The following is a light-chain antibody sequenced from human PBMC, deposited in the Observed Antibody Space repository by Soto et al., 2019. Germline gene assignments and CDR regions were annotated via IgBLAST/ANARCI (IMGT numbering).Light chain of an antibody. Sequence: EIVLTQSPGTLSLSPGERATLSCRASQRVSSSYLACYHQKPGQAPRLLIYGASSRATGIPDRFSGSGSETDFTLTISGLQSEDSAIYFCQQYNSWPFSFGQGTRLEIK. CDR2: GAS. CDR3: QQYNSWPFS. J-gene: IGKJ5*01. V-gene: IGKV3-20*01. CDR1: QRVSSSY.